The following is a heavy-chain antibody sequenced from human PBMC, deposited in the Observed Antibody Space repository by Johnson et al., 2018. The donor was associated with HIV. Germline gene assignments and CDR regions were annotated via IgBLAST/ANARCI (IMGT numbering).Heavy chain of an antibody. D-gene: IGHD3-10*01. CDR1: GFTFDDYA. CDR2: ISWNSGSI. J-gene: IGHJ3*02. Sequence: VQLVESGGGLVQPGRSLRLSCAASGFTFDDYAMHWVRQAPGKGLEWVSGISWNSGSIGYADSVKGRFTISRDNAKNSLYLQMNSLRAEDTALYYCAKGVAFDIWGHGTMVTVAS. V-gene: IGHV3-9*01. CDR3: AKGVAFDI.